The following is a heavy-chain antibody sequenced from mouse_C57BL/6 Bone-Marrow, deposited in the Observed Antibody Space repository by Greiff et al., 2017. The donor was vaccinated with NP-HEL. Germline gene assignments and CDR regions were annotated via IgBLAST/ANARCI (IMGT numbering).Heavy chain of an antibody. V-gene: IGHV5-2*01. D-gene: IGHD1-1*01. J-gene: IGHJ3*01. Sequence: EVHLVESGGGLVQPGESLTLSCESNEYEFPSHDMSWVRKTPEKRLELVAAINSDGGSTYYPDTMERRFIISRDNTKETLYLQMSSLRSEDTALYYCARLGSSYAWFAYWGQGTLVTVSA. CDR2: INSDGGST. CDR3: ARLGSSYAWFAY. CDR1: EYEFPSHD.